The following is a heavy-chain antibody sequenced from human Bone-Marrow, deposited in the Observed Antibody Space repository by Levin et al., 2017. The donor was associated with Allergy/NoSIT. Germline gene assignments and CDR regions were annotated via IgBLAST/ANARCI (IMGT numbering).Heavy chain of an antibody. Sequence: QSGGSLRLSCAVSGFTVSHNYMIWLRQPPGKGLEWVSMMYTGGNTYYADSVKGRFTISRDNSKNTLDLQMNSLRVEDTAVYYCARDSGDPGSWFDPWGQGTLVIVSS. CDR2: MYTGGNT. V-gene: IGHV3-53*01. J-gene: IGHJ5*02. CDR1: GFTVSHNY. CDR3: ARDSGDPGSWFDP. D-gene: IGHD4-17*01.